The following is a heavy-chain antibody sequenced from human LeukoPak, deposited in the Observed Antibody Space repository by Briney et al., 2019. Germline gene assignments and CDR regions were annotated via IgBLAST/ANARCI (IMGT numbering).Heavy chain of an antibody. CDR3: ARAKPNPQITTPKRQRYGMDV. CDR1: GGSFSGYY. D-gene: IGHD3-3*01. CDR2: INHSGST. Sequence: PSETLSLTCAVYGGSFSGYYWSWIRQPPGKGLEWIGEINHSGSTNYNPSFKSRVTISVDTSKNQFSLKLSSVTAADTAVYYCARAKPNPQITTPKRQRYGMDVWGKGTTVTVSS. J-gene: IGHJ6*04. V-gene: IGHV4-34*01.